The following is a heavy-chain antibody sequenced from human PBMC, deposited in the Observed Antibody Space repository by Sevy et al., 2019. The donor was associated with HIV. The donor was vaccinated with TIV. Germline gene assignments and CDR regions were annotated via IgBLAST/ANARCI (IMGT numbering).Heavy chain of an antibody. Sequence: GGSLRLSCEASGFSFSTYGMHWVRQAPGKGLEWVAVISYDASNTYYADSVKGRVTISRDNSKNTLYLQMESLRAEDTAVYYCAKSGLAVAATYLTDHWGQGTLVTVSS. CDR2: ISYDASNT. CDR3: AKSGLAVAATYLTDH. J-gene: IGHJ5*02. CDR1: GFSFSTYG. D-gene: IGHD6-19*01. V-gene: IGHV3-30*18.